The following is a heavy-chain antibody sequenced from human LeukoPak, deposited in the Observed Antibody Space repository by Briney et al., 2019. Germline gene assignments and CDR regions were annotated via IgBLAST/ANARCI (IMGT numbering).Heavy chain of an antibody. CDR2: IYPGDSDT. CDR3: ASRHCGGDCYSLGSDAFDI. V-gene: IGHV5-51*01. Sequence: GESLKISCKGSGYPFTNYWIGWVRQMPGKGLEWMGIIYPGDSDTRYSPSFQGQVTISADKSISTAYLQWSSLKASDTAMYYCASRHCGGDCYSLGSDAFDIWGQGTMVTVSS. D-gene: IGHD2-21*02. J-gene: IGHJ3*02. CDR1: GYPFTNYW.